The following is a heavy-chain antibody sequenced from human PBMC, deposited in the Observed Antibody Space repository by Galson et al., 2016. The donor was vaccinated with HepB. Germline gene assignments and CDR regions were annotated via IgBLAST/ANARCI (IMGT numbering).Heavy chain of an antibody. CDR2: INSDNGNA. J-gene: IGHJ3*02. V-gene: IGHV1-3*01. CDR3: ARVDYDISGQFYGHSFDK. Sequence: SVKVSCKASGYTFTSYALHWVRQAPGQRLEWMGWINSDNGNAKYSPRFQGRVTITRDTSTSTAYMELSSLRLEDTAVYFCARVDYDISGQFYGHSFDKWGQGTMVTVSS. D-gene: IGHD3-22*01. CDR1: GYTFTSYA.